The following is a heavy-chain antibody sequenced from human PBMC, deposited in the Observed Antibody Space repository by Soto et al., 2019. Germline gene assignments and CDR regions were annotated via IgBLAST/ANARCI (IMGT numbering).Heavy chain of an antibody. J-gene: IGHJ4*02. Sequence: GESLKISCMTSGYKFTNYWIAWVRQRPGKGLEWVGIIYPGDSDIRYSPSFEGQVTISADRSISTAYLQWGSLKASDTAVYFCSRRPQRAFDPIDYSGPAPQVSVFS. D-gene: IGHD3-3*02. CDR2: IYPGDSDI. CDR1: GYKFTNYW. CDR3: SRRPQRAFDPIDY. V-gene: IGHV5-51*01.